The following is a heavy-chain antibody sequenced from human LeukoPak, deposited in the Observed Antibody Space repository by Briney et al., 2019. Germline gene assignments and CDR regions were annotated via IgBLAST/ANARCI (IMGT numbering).Heavy chain of an antibody. CDR3: ARDWRDYVWGSYRYTRVGAFDI. CDR1: GFIFSSYW. D-gene: IGHD3-16*02. J-gene: IGHJ3*02. V-gene: IGHV3-7*01. CDR2: IKQDGSEK. Sequence: GGSLRLSCAASGFIFSSYWMSWVRQAPGKGLEWVANIKQDGSEKYYVDSVKGRFTISRDNAKNSLYLQMNSLRAEDTAVYYCARDWRDYVWGSYRYTRVGAFDIWGQGTMVTVSS.